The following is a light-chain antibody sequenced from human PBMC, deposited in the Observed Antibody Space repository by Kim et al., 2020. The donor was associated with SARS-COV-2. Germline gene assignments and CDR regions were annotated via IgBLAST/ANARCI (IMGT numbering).Light chain of an antibody. Sequence: EIVLTQSPATLSLSPGERATLSCRASQSVGNSLVWYQQKPGQAPRLLFYDASDRALGLPHRFSAYGFGTDFTLTINSLEPEDFAVYYCQQRGSWASRTFGQGTKLEI. CDR1: QSVGNS. CDR3: QQRGSWASRT. CDR2: DAS. V-gene: IGKV3-11*01. J-gene: IGKJ2*01.